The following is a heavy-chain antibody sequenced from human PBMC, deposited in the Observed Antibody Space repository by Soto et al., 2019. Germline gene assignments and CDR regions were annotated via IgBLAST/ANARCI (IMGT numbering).Heavy chain of an antibody. D-gene: IGHD5-12*01. Sequence: EVQLVESGGGLVKPGGSLRLSCAASGFTFSSYSMNWVRQAPGKGLEWVSSISSSSSYIYYADSVKGRFTISRDNPKNSPNRQMTSMTGEDTAVYYCARDERNGYDPDYFDYGGQGTLAPVSS. CDR2: ISSSSSYI. V-gene: IGHV3-21*01. CDR3: ARDERNGYDPDYFDY. J-gene: IGHJ4*02. CDR1: GFTFSSYS.